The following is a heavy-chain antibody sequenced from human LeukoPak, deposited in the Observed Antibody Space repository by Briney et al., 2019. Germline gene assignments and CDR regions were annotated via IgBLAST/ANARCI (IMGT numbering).Heavy chain of an antibody. CDR2: IYYSGST. J-gene: IGHJ6*03. CDR3: ARVKRDSEVGWLRLEGDYDYYYYMDV. V-gene: IGHV4-59*01. CDR1: GGSISSYY. D-gene: IGHD5-12*01. Sequence: KSSETLSLTCTVSGGSISSYYWSWIRQPPGKGLEWIGYIYYSGSTNYNPSLKSRVTISVDTSKNQFSLKLSSVTAADTAVYYCARVKRDSEVGWLRLEGDYDYYYYMDVWGKGTTVTISS.